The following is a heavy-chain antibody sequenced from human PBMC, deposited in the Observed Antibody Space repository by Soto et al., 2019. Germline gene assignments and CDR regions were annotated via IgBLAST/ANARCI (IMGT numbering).Heavy chain of an antibody. CDR2: IYWDDDK. CDR3: AHRMSAYGASVFPDEMGGAQYYFDY. Sequence: QITLKESGPTLVKPTQTLTLTCTFSGFSLSTSGVGVGWIRQPPGKALEWLALIYWDDDKRYSPSLKSRLTITKDPSKNLVVLTMTNMDPVDPATYYCAHRMSAYGASVFPDEMGGAQYYFDYWGQGTLVTVSS. D-gene: IGHD4-17*01. CDR1: GFSLSTSGVG. J-gene: IGHJ4*02. V-gene: IGHV2-5*02.